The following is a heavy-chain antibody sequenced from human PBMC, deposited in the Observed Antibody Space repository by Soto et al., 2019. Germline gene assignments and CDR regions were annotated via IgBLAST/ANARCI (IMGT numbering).Heavy chain of an antibody. CDR1: GYSFTGYF. D-gene: IGHD5-18*01. V-gene: IGHV1-2*02. CDR2: INLNSGGT. J-gene: IGHJ6*02. Sequence: AAVKVSCKASGYSFTGYFTQWVRQAPGQGLEWMGWINLNSGGTNYAQKFQGRVTMTRDTSISTAYMELSRLRSDDTAVYYCARGGDTAMVYHGMDVWGQGTTVTVSS. CDR3: ARGGDTAMVYHGMDV.